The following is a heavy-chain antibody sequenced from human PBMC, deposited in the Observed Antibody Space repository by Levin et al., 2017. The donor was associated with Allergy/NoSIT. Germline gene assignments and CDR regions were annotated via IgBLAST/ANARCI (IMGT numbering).Heavy chain of an antibody. D-gene: IGHD3-9*01. V-gene: IGHV3-20*04. Sequence: ASVKVSCAASGFTFDDYGMQWVRQAPGKGREGVGGLKWRGDTRGYADSVKGRFTISRDNAKNLLYLQMNSLTAEDMAFYYCVRDRSVSHWFADAWFDPSRQGTLVTVSS. J-gene: IGHJ5*02. CDR3: VRDRSVSHWFADAWFDP. CDR1: GFTFDDYG. CDR2: LKWRGDTR.